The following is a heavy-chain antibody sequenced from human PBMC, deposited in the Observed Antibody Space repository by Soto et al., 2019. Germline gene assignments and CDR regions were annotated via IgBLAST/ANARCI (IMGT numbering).Heavy chain of an antibody. D-gene: IGHD3-22*01. CDR3: ARSGYYDSSGYFDY. V-gene: IGHV1-69*13. CDR1: GGTFSSYA. CDR2: IIPIFGTA. Sequence: SVKVSCKASGGTFSSYAISWVRQAPGQGLEWMGGIIPIFGTANYAQKFQGRVTITADESTSTAYMELSSLRSEDTAVYYCARSGYYDSSGYFDYWGQGTLVTVS. J-gene: IGHJ4*02.